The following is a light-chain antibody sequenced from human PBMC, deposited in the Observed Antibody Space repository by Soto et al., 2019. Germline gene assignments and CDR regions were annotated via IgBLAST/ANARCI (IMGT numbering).Light chain of an antibody. V-gene: IGKV1-17*01. Sequence: DIQMTQSPSSLSASVGGRVTITCRASQDIGTSLDWFQQKPGTAPKRLIYTISDLQSGVPSRFSGGGSGTEFTLTISSLQPEDSATYYCLQQYAFPFTFGPGTKVNV. CDR2: TIS. CDR1: QDIGTS. J-gene: IGKJ3*01. CDR3: LQQYAFPFT.